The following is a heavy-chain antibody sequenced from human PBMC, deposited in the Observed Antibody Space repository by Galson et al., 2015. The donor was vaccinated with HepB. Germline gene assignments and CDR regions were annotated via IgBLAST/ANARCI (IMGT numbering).Heavy chain of an antibody. D-gene: IGHD3-10*01. CDR2: ISGSGGST. CDR3: AKGHYYGSGSPAGDAFDI. J-gene: IGHJ3*02. Sequence: SLRLSCAASGFTFSSYAMSWVRQAPGKGLEWVSAISGSGGSTYYADSVKGRFTISRDNSKNTLYLRMNSLRAEDTAVYYCAKGHYYGSGSPAGDAFDIWGQGTMVTVSS. V-gene: IGHV3-23*01. CDR1: GFTFSSYA.